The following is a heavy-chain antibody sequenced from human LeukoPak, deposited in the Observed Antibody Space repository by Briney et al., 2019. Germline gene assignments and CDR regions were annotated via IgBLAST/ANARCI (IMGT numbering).Heavy chain of an antibody. J-gene: IGHJ6*02. CDR1: GGTFSSYA. Sequence: SVKVSCKASGGTFSSYAISWVRQAPGQGLEWMGGIIPIFGTANYAQKFQGRVTITADESTSTAYMELSSLRSEDAAVYYCAREPTTYYYYYGMDVWGQGTTVTVSS. D-gene: IGHD1-1*01. CDR3: AREPTTYYYYYGMDV. V-gene: IGHV1-69*13. CDR2: IIPIFGTA.